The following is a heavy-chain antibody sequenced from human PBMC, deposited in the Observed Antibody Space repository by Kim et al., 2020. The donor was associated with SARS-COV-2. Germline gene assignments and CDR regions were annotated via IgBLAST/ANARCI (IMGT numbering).Heavy chain of an antibody. J-gene: IGHJ4*02. D-gene: IGHD1-1*01. CDR3: AGYTDAWYDNY. V-gene: IGHV3-7*03. CDR2: IKQDGIEK. Sequence: GGSLRLSCAASGFPFSSYWMKWVRQAPGRGLEWVANIKQDGIEKNYVDSVKGRFTISRDNAKSSLFLQMNNLRADDTAVYYCAGYTDAWYDNYWGPGTLVTVSS. CDR1: GFPFSSYW.